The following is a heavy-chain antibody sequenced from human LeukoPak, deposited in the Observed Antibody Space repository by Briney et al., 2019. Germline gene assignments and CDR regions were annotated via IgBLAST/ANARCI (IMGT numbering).Heavy chain of an antibody. J-gene: IGHJ6*02. CDR3: ASILDGMDV. V-gene: IGHV4-59*08. CDR2: IYYTGTT. CDR1: GGSISSYY. Sequence: SETLSLTCTVSGGSISSYYWSWIRQPPGKGLEWIGYIYYTGTTNYNPSLKNRVTMSADTSKNQFSLKLNSVTAADTAVYYCASILDGMDVRGQGTTVSVSS.